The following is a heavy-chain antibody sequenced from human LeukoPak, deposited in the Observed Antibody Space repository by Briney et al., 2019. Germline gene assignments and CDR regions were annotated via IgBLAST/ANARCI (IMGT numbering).Heavy chain of an antibody. Sequence: PGRSLRLSCAASGFTFSSYGMHWVRQAPGKGLEWVAVIWYDGSNKYYADSVKGRFTISRDNSKNTLYLQMNSLRAEDTAVYYCAKVQLARGYYYYDMDVWGKGTTVTVSS. V-gene: IGHV3-33*06. J-gene: IGHJ6*03. D-gene: IGHD5-18*01. CDR3: AKVQLARGYYYYDMDV. CDR1: GFTFSSYG. CDR2: IWYDGSNK.